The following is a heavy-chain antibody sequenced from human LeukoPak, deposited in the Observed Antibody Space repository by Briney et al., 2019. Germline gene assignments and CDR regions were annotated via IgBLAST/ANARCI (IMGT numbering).Heavy chain of an antibody. J-gene: IGHJ4*02. CDR1: GDSVSSNSAG. CDR2: TYYRSNWYN. D-gene: IGHD6-19*01. CDR3: AREIAVGGPFDY. Sequence: PSQTLSLTCAISGDSVSSNSAGWNWIRQSPSRGLEWLGRTYYRSNWYNDYAESVKGRITINPDTSKNQFSLQLNSVTPEDTAVYYCAREIAVGGPFDYWGQGNLVSVSS. V-gene: IGHV6-1*01.